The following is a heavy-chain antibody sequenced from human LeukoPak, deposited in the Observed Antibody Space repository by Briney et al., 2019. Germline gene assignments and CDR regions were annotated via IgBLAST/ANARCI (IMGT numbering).Heavy chain of an antibody. Sequence: GGSLRLSCAASGFTFSSYEMNWVRQAPGKGLEWVSGIIPSGHTTYYADSVRGRFTISRDNSRNTLYLQMNSLRAEDSAVYYCAKNAGYSYGLYYFDYWGQGTLVTVSS. CDR3: AKNAGYSYGLYYFDY. CDR2: IIPSGHTT. D-gene: IGHD5-18*01. J-gene: IGHJ4*02. V-gene: IGHV3-23*01. CDR1: GFTFSSYE.